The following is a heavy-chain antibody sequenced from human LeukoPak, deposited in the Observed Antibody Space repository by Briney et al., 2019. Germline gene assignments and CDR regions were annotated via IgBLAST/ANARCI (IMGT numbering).Heavy chain of an antibody. Sequence: ASVKVSCKASGYTFTRYYMHWVRQAPGQGLEWMGWINPNSGGTNYAQKFHGRVSMTRDTSISTAYMELSRLRSDGTAVYYCARDLRRGGATTMGYWGQGALVTVSS. J-gene: IGHJ4*02. CDR2: INPNSGGT. CDR3: ARDLRRGGATTMGY. V-gene: IGHV1-2*02. D-gene: IGHD1-26*01. CDR1: GYTFTRYY.